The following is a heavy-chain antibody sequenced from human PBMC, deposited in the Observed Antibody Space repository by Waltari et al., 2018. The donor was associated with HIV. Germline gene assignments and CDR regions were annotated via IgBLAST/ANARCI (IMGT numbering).Heavy chain of an antibody. CDR1: GFTFDDYA. V-gene: IGHV3-9*01. J-gene: IGHJ4*02. CDR2: ISWNSDST. CDR3: TKAESFFHPPDY. Sequence: EVQLVESGGGLVQPGRSLRLSCAASGFTFDDYAMHWVRQVPGKGLEWVSGISWNSDSTGYADSVKGRFTISRDNAKTSLYLQMNSLRTEDTALYYCTKAESFFHPPDYWGQGTLVTVSS. D-gene: IGHD3-10*01.